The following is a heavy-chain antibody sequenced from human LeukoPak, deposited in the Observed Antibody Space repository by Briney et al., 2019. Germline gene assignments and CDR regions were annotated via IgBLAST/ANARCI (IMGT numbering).Heavy chain of an antibody. CDR1: GYTFTSYG. V-gene: IGHV1-18*01. D-gene: IGHD6-13*01. Sequence: GASVKVSCKASGYTFTSYGISWVRQAPGQGLEWMGWISAYSLNTNYAQNFQGRVTMTTDTSTSTAYMELRSLRSDDTAVYYCARGLPGYSSSWYDDYWGQGTLVTVSS. J-gene: IGHJ4*02. CDR3: ARGLPGYSSSWYDDY. CDR2: ISAYSLNT.